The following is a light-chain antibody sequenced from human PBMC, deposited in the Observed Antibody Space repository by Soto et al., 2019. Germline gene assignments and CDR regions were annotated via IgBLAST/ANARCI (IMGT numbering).Light chain of an antibody. CDR1: ISDIGTYNL. Sequence: QSVLTQPASVSGSPGQSITISCTGSISDIGTYNLVSWFQQHPGKAPKLIIYEGSKRPSGVSNRFSGSKSGNTASLTISGLQAEDEADYYCCSYTSSSTLVFGGGTKLTVL. CDR3: CSYTSSSTLV. CDR2: EGS. V-gene: IGLV2-14*02. J-gene: IGLJ2*01.